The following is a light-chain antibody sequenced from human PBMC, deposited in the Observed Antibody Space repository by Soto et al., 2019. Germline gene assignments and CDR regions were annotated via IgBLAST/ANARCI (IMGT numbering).Light chain of an antibody. CDR2: GAS. CDR3: QHYVTSLTT. Sequence: EIVLTQSPGTLSLSPGERATLSCGASQSVTSNYLAWYQQKPGHAPRLLIFGASIRVTGIPDRFIGSGSGTDFTLTISRLEPEDFAVYYCQHYVTSLTTFGQGTKVEVK. V-gene: IGKV3-20*01. J-gene: IGKJ1*01. CDR1: QSVTSNY.